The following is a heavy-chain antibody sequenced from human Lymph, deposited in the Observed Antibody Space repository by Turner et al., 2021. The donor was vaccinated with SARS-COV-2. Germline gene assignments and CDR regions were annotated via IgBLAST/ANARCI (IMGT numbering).Heavy chain of an antibody. Sequence: QVQLVESGGGVVQPGRSLRLSCAASGFTFSPYAIHWVRQAAGKGLEWVAVISYDGSNKYYADSVKGRFTISRDNSKNTLYLQMNSLRAEDTAVYYCARYGSGGYFYYGLDVWGQGTTVTVSS. D-gene: IGHD3-10*01. CDR1: GFTFSPYA. V-gene: IGHV3-30*04. J-gene: IGHJ6*02. CDR3: ARYGSGGYFYYGLDV. CDR2: ISYDGSNK.